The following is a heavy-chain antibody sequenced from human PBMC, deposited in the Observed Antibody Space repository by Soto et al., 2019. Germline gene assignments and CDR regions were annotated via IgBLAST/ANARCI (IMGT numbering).Heavy chain of an antibody. J-gene: IGHJ4*02. D-gene: IGHD2-2*01. Sequence: EVQLVESGGGLVKPGGSLRLSCAASGFNFSNTCMTWVRQAPGKGLEWVGRIESKADGGTTDYAAPVKGRFTISRDDSKNTLFLQMDSLKTDDTAVYYCSTGRSSNYHWGQGTLVTVSS. CDR3: STGRSSNYH. CDR1: GFNFSNTC. CDR2: IESKADGGTT. V-gene: IGHV3-15*04.